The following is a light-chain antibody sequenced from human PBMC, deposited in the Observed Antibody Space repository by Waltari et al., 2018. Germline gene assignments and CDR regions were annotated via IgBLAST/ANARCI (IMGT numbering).Light chain of an antibody. CDR1: SSDVGGSNF. CDR2: DVS. CDR3: SSHTSSSTVV. J-gene: IGLJ2*01. V-gene: IGLV2-14*03. Sequence: QSALTQPASVSGSPGQSITISCTGTSSDVGGSNFVSWYQHHPGKAPNLMIYDVSKRPSGVSNRFSGSKSGNTASLTISGLQAEDESDYYCSSHTSSSTVVFGGGTKLTVL.